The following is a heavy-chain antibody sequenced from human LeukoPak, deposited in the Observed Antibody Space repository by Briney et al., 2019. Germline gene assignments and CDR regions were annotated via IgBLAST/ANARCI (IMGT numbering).Heavy chain of an antibody. CDR1: GGSFSGYY. CDR3: ARVAARRTRGAFDI. CDR2: INHSGST. V-gene: IGHV4-34*01. J-gene: IGHJ3*02. D-gene: IGHD6-6*01. Sequence: SETLSLTCAVYGGSFSGYYWSWIRQPPGKGLEWIGEINHSGSTNYNPSLKSRVTISVDTSKNQFSLKLSSVTAADTAVYYCARVAARRTRGAFDIWGQGTMVTVSS.